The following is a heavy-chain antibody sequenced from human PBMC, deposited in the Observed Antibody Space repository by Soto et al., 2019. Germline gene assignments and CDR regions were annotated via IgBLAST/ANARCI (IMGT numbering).Heavy chain of an antibody. CDR1: GGSFSGYY. V-gene: IGHV4-34*01. CDR3: ARAGIYSYGNLGY. Sequence: PSETLSLTCAVYGGSFSGYYWSWIRQPPGKGLEWIGEINHSGSTNYNPSLKSRVTISVDTSKNQFSLKLSSVTAADTAVYYCARAGIYSYGNLGYWGQGTLVTVS. D-gene: IGHD5-18*01. J-gene: IGHJ4*02. CDR2: INHSGST.